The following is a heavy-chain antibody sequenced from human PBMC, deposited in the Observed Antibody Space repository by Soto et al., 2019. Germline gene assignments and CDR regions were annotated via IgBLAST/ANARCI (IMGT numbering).Heavy chain of an antibody. CDR1: GGSISSYY. J-gene: IGHJ3*02. D-gene: IGHD6-13*01. CDR2: IYYSGST. V-gene: IGHV4-59*08. CDR3: ARHTKLWIAAAVLDAFDI. Sequence: QVQLQESGPGLVKPSETLSLTCTVSGGSISSYYWSWIRQPPGKGLEWIGYIYYSGSTNYNPSLKSRVTISVDTSKNQFSLKLSSVTAADTALYYCARHTKLWIAAAVLDAFDIWGQGTMVTVSS.